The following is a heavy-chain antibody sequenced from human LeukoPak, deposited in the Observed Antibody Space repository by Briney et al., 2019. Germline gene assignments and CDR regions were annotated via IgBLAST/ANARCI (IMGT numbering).Heavy chain of an antibody. V-gene: IGHV1-69*13. Sequence: SVKVSCKASGGTFSSYAISWVRQAPGQGLEWMGGIIPIFGTANYAQKFQGRVTITADESTSTAYMELSSLRSEDTAVYYCATSSSWHYYYFDYWGQGTLVTVSS. D-gene: IGHD6-13*01. CDR1: GGTFSSYA. J-gene: IGHJ4*02. CDR3: ATSSSWHYYYFDY. CDR2: IIPIFGTA.